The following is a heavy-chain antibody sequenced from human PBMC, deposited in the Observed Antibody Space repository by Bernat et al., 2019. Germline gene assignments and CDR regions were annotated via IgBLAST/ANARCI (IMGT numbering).Heavy chain of an antibody. CDR2: IIPIFGTA. Sequence: QVQLVQSGAEVKKPGSSVKVSCKASGGTFSSYAISWVRQAPGQGLEWMGGIIPIFGTANYAQKFQGRVTITADESTSTAYMELSCLRSEDTAVYYCARGASAGTAMVRSAFDIWGQGTMVTVSS. J-gene: IGHJ3*02. CDR1: GGTFSSYA. CDR3: ARGASAGTAMVRSAFDI. V-gene: IGHV1-69*01. D-gene: IGHD5-18*01.